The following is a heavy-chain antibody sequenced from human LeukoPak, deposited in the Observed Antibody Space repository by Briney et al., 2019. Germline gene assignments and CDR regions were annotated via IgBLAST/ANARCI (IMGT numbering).Heavy chain of an antibody. J-gene: IGHJ6*02. CDR2: INPSGGST. CDR1: GYTFTSYY. V-gene: IGHV1-46*01. D-gene: IGHD3-9*01. CDR3: ARDRIPYYDILTGYFGMDV. Sequence: ASVKVSCKASGYTFTSYYMHWVRQAPGQGLEWMGIINPSGGSTSYAQKFQGRVSMTRDTSISTAYMELSRLRSDDTAVYYCARDRIPYYDILTGYFGMDVWGQGTTVTVSS.